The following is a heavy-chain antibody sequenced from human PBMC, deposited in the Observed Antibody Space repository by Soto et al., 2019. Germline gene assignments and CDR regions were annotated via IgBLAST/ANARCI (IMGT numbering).Heavy chain of an antibody. CDR3: AKKVNSGPGSQYFDY. V-gene: IGHV3-23*01. J-gene: IGHJ4*02. Sequence: GGSLRLSCAASGFIFSSYSMSWVRQAPGKGLEWVSGFRTGGDDGTTYYADSVKGRFTISRDNSKNTLFLQMNSLRAEDTAIYYCAKKVNSGPGSQYFDYWGQGTLVTV. CDR2: FRTGGDDGTT. D-gene: IGHD3-10*01. CDR1: GFIFSSYS.